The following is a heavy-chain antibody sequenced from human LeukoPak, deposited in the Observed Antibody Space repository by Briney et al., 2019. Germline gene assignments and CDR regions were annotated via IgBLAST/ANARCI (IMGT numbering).Heavy chain of an antibody. V-gene: IGHV4-34*01. CDR2: INHSGSA. CDR1: GESFSGHC. Sequence: PSETLSLTCGVYGESFSGHCWSWIRQPPGKGLEWIGDINHSGSANYNPSLKSRVSISVDTSKNQFSLKLSSVTAADTAVYYCARLTRNSAVDYWGQGTLVTVSS. CDR3: ARLTRNSAVDY. J-gene: IGHJ4*02. D-gene: IGHD1-26*01.